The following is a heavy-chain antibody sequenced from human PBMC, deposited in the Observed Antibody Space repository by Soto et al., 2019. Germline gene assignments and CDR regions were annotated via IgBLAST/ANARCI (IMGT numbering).Heavy chain of an antibody. Sequence: GWSLRLSCEASGFTFNTFAMSWVRQAPGRGLEWVSRINKSGGSRYYSDSVRGRFTVSRDNSKNTLFLQINSLRAEDTAIYYCPRDNSHALHVSGQGSTATVSS. CDR1: GFTFNTFA. CDR3: PRDNSHALHV. CDR2: INKSGGSR. V-gene: IGHV3-23*01. D-gene: IGHD2-21*01. J-gene: IGHJ6*02.